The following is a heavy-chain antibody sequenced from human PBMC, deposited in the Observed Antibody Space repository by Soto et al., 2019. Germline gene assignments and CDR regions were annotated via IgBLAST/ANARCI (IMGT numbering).Heavy chain of an antibody. V-gene: IGHV1-69*12. CDR2: IIPIFGTA. CDR1: GGTFSSYA. J-gene: IGHJ5*02. Sequence: QVQLVQSGAEVKKPGSSVKVSCKASGGTFSSYAISWVRRAPGQGLEWMGGIIPIFGTANYAQKFQGRVTITADESTSTADMELSSLRSEARAVYYCARAGTYSSGWSVHWFDPWGQGTLVTVSS. CDR3: ARAGTYSSGWSVHWFDP. D-gene: IGHD6-19*01.